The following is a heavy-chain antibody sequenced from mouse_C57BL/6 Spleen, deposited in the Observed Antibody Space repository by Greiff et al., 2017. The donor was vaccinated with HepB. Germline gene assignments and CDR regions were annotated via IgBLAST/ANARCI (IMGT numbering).Heavy chain of an antibody. CDR1: GYAFSSYW. Sequence: QVHVKQSGAELVKPGASVKISCKASGYAFSSYWMNWVKQRPGKGLEWIGQIYPGDGDTNYNGKFKGKATLTADKSSSTAYMQLSSLTSEDSAVYFCASYDLYYYAMDYWGQGTSVTVSS. V-gene: IGHV1-80*01. J-gene: IGHJ4*01. CDR3: ASYDLYYYAMDY. CDR2: IYPGDGDT. D-gene: IGHD2-12*01.